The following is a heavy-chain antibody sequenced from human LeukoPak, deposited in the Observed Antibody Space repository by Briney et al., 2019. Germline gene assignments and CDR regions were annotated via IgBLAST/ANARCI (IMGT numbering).Heavy chain of an antibody. Sequence: PPQTLSLTCTLSGGSINSVVYYWSWVRHYPGRSLEWSGSIFYSGSTFYHPSLKSRFTISVDTSKNQFSLKLSSVTAADTAVYYCAREYSDILTGYYLFDSWGQGTLVTVSS. CDR3: AREYSDILTGYYLFDS. CDR2: IFYSGST. D-gene: IGHD3-9*01. CDR1: GGSINSVVYY. J-gene: IGHJ4*02. V-gene: IGHV4-31*03.